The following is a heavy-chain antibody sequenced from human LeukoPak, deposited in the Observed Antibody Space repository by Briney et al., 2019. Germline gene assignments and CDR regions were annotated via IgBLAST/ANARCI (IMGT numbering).Heavy chain of an antibody. CDR3: ARGGKRAIVVVVAATPFDY. V-gene: IGHV4-4*02. CDR1: GGSISSSNW. Sequence: SETLSLTCAASGGSISSSNWWSWVRQPPGKGLEWIGEINHSGSTNYNPSLKSRVTISVDTSKNQFSLKLSSVTAADTAVYYCARGGKRAIVVVVAATPFDYWGQGTLVTVSS. CDR2: INHSGST. J-gene: IGHJ4*02. D-gene: IGHD2-15*01.